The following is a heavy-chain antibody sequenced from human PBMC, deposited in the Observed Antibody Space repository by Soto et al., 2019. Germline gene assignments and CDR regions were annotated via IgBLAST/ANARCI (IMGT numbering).Heavy chain of an antibody. CDR1: GFTFSSYG. CDR3: AKDRPRRTCGYVFDY. D-gene: IGHD5-12*01. J-gene: IGHJ4*02. CDR2: VSASGLIT. Sequence: EVQLLESGGELVQPGGSLTLSCAASGFTFSSYGMPWVRQAPGKGLEWVSGVSASGLITDYADSVKGRFYISRDNSQNTVSMHMNSLRLEDPALYFCAKDRPRRTCGYVFDYWGQGTPVTVSS. V-gene: IGHV3-23*01.